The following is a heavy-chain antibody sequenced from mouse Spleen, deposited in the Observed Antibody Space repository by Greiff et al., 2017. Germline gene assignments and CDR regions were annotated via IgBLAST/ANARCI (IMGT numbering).Heavy chain of an antibody. V-gene: IGHV1-53*01. J-gene: IGHJ3*01. CDR3: ARSGKTGTVTFAY. Sequence: QVQLQQSGTELVKPGASVKLSCKASGYTFTSYWMHWVKQRPGQGLEWIGNINPSNGGTNYNEKFKSKATLTVDKSSSTAYMQLSSLTSEDSAVYYCARSGKTGTVTFAYWGQGTLVTVSA. D-gene: IGHD4-1*01. CDR1: GYTFTSYW. CDR2: INPSNGGT.